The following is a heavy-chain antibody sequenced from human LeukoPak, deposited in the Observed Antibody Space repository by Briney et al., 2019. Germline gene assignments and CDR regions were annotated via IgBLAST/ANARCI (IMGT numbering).Heavy chain of an antibody. D-gene: IGHD3-10*01. CDR3: ARVGYYYGSGSYYFDY. V-gene: IGHV4-34*01. Sequence: SETLSLTCAVYGGSFSGYYWSWIRQPPGKGLEWIGEINHSGNTNYNPSLKSRVTISVDTSKNQFSLKLSSVTAADTAVYYCARVGYYYGSGSYYFDYWGQGTLVTVSS. J-gene: IGHJ4*02. CDR1: GGSFSGYY. CDR2: INHSGNT.